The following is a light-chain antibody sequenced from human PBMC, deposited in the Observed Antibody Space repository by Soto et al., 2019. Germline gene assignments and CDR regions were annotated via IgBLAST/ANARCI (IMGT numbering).Light chain of an antibody. CDR1: SSNSGAGYD. Sequence: QSVLTQPPSVSGAPGQRVTISCTGSSSNSGAGYDVHWYQQLPGTAPKLLIYGNSNRPSGVPDRFSGSKSGTSASLAITGRQAEDEADYYCQSYDSSLSGVVFGGGTKVTVL. CDR3: QSYDSSLSGVV. V-gene: IGLV1-40*01. J-gene: IGLJ2*01. CDR2: GNS.